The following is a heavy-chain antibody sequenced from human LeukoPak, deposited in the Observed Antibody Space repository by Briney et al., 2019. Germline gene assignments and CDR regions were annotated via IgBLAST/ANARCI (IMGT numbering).Heavy chain of an antibody. Sequence: GGSLRLSCAASGFTFSSYSMNWVRQAPGKGLEWVSSISSSSSYIYYADSVKGRFTISRDNAKNSLYLQMNSLRAEDTAVYDCARDSAGDAFDIWGQGTMVTVSS. CDR1: GFTFSSYS. D-gene: IGHD6-13*01. V-gene: IGHV3-21*01. CDR2: ISSSSSYI. J-gene: IGHJ3*02. CDR3: ARDSAGDAFDI.